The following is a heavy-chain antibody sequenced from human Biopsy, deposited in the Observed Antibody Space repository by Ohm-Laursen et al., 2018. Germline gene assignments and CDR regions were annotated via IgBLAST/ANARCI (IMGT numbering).Heavy chain of an antibody. V-gene: IGHV3-23*01. Sequence: SLRLSCAASGFSFDNYAMNWVRQAPGKGLEWVSTISGSGGSTYHADSVKGRFTISRDASKNTLYLLMNSLRAEDTAMYYCAKGGYCTTTSCYMDVDYWGQGTLVTVSS. CDR1: GFSFDNYA. J-gene: IGHJ4*02. D-gene: IGHD2-2*02. CDR2: ISGSGGST. CDR3: AKGGYCTTTSCYMDVDY.